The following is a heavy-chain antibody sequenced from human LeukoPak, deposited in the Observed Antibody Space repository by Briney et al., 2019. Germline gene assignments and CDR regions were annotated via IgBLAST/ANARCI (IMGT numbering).Heavy chain of an antibody. D-gene: IGHD3-22*01. J-gene: IGHJ6*02. CDR3: ARWNYDSSGPALLNYYYYGMDV. V-gene: IGHV4-34*01. Sequence: MASETLSLTCAVYGGSFSGYYWSWIRQPPGKGLEWIGEINHSGSTNYNPSLKSRVTISVDTSKNQFSLKLSSVTAADTAVYYCARWNYDSSGPALLNYYYYGMDVWGQGTTVTVSS. CDR2: INHSGST. CDR1: GGSFSGYY.